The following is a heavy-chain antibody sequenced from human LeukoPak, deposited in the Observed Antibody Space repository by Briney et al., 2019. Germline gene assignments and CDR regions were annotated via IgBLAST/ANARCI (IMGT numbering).Heavy chain of an antibody. D-gene: IGHD3-10*01. Sequence: GGSLRLSCAASGFTLDDYGMSWVRQAPGKGLEWVSGINWNGGSTGYVDSVKGRFTISRDNAKNSLFLHMNSLRAEDTAIYYCAKSRLTLDRGWDFDYWGQGTLVTVSS. V-gene: IGHV3-20*04. J-gene: IGHJ4*02. CDR1: GFTLDDYG. CDR2: INWNGGST. CDR3: AKSRLTLDRGWDFDY.